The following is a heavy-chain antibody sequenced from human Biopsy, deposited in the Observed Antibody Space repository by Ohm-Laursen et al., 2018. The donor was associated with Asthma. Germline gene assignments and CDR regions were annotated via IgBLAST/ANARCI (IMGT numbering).Heavy chain of an antibody. Sequence: SLRLSCAASGFTFDNYTMHWVRQAPGKGLEWVTIISYDGRNTYYADSVEGRFTISRDNSKNTPFLQMSSLRPEDTAVYYCARGGLHYYEYYGMDVWGQGTTVTVSS. J-gene: IGHJ6*02. CDR3: ARGGLHYYEYYGMDV. D-gene: IGHD2-21*02. CDR1: GFTFDNYT. CDR2: ISYDGRNT. V-gene: IGHV3-30*04.